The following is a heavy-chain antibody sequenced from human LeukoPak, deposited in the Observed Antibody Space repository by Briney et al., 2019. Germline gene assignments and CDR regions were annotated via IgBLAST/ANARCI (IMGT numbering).Heavy chain of an antibody. Sequence: GGSLRLSCPVSGFTFSSYAMSWVRQAPGRGLECVSVISTSGESAYYADSVKGRFTISRDNSKNTLYLQMNSLRAEDTAVYYCAKDRGSGYHYFDYWGQGTLVTVSS. CDR2: ISTSGESA. J-gene: IGHJ4*02. V-gene: IGHV3-23*01. D-gene: IGHD3-22*01. CDR1: GFTFSSYA. CDR3: AKDRGSGYHYFDY.